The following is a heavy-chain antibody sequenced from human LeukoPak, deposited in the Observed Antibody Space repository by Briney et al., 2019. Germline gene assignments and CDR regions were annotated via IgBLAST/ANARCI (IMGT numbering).Heavy chain of an antibody. CDR2: FSGSSSYI. V-gene: IGHV3-21*01. J-gene: IGHJ4*02. CDR1: GFTFTTYS. CDR3: ARVAAWDSSGYLFDQ. D-gene: IGHD3-22*01. Sequence: PGGSLRLSCAASGFTFTTYSMNWVRQAPGKGLEWVSSFSGSSSYIYYADSVKGRFTISRENAKNTLYLQMNSLRAEDTAVYYCARVAAWDSSGYLFDQWGQGTLVTVSS.